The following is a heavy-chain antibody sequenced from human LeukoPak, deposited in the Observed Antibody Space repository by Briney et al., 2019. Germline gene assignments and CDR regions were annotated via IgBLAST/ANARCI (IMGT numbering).Heavy chain of an antibody. CDR3: AKSQDGGRLFHFDY. CDR2: ITDSAAST. CDR1: GSTFSSYD. V-gene: IGHV3-23*01. J-gene: IGHJ4*02. Sequence: GGSLRLSCAASGSTFSSYDMSWVRQAPGKGLEWVSGITDSAASTYYADSVKGRFTISRDNSKNTLYLQMNSLRAEDTAVYFCAKSQDGGRLFHFDYWGQGTLVTVSS. D-gene: IGHD1-26*01.